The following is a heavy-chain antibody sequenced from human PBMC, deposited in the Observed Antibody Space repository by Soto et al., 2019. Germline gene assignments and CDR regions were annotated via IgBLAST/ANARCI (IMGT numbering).Heavy chain of an antibody. CDR3: ARVRVATISVDY. CDR2: IYYSGST. D-gene: IGHD5-12*01. Sequence: SETLSLTCTVSGGSISSYYWSWIRQPPGKGLEWIGYIYYSGSTNYNPSLKSRVTISVDTSKNQFSLKLSSVTAADTAVYYCARVRVATISVDYWGQGTLVTVS. J-gene: IGHJ4*02. V-gene: IGHV4-59*01. CDR1: GGSISSYY.